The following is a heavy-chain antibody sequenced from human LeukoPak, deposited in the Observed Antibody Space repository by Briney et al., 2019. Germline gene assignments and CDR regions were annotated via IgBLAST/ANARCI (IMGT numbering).Heavy chain of an antibody. V-gene: IGHV4-59*12. CDR3: ASLSDGRWFAP. CDR1: SGSITNYY. D-gene: IGHD5-24*01. CDR2: IYYSGST. Sequence: SETPSLTCTVSSGSITNYYWSWIRQPPGKGLEWIGYIYYSGSTYYNPSLKSRVTISVDTSKNQFSLQLSSVTAADTAVYYCASLSDGRWFAPWGQGTLVTVSS. J-gene: IGHJ5*02.